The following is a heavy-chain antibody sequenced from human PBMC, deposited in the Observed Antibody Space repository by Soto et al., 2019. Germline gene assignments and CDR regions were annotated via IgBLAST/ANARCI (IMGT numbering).Heavy chain of an antibody. CDR1: GGSFSGYY. J-gene: IGHJ4*02. Sequence: PSETLCLTCAVYGGSFSGYYWSWISQPPGKGLEWIGEINHSGSTNYNPSLKSRVTISVDTSKNQFSLKLSSVTAADTAVYYCARAPPPSYGSGSYYYFDYWGQGTLVTVSS. D-gene: IGHD3-10*01. CDR3: ARAPPPSYGSGSYYYFDY. CDR2: INHSGST. V-gene: IGHV4-34*01.